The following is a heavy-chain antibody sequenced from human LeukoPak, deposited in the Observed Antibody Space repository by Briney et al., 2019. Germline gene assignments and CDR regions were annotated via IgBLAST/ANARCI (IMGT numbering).Heavy chain of an antibody. Sequence: SETLSLTCTVSGGSISSSSYYWGWIRQPPGKGLEWIGSIYYSGSTYYNPSLNSRVTISVDTSKNQFSLKLSSVTAADTAVYYCARIIAAAGTAPGWGQGTLVTVSS. J-gene: IGHJ4*02. V-gene: IGHV4-39*01. CDR3: ARIIAAAGTAPG. CDR2: IYYSGST. D-gene: IGHD6-13*01. CDR1: GGSISSSSYY.